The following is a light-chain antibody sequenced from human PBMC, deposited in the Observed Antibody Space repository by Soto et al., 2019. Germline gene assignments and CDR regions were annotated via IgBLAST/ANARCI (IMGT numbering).Light chain of an antibody. CDR2: EVS. J-gene: IGLJ2*01. CDR3: SSYTSSGTHVI. V-gene: IGLV2-14*01. CDR1: SSDVGDYKY. Sequence: QSVLTQPASVSGSPGQSITISCTGTSSDVGDYKYVSWYQQHPGKGPKLMIYEVSNRPSGVSNRFSGSKSGNTASLTISGLQAEDEADYYCSSYTSSGTHVIFGGGTKVTVL.